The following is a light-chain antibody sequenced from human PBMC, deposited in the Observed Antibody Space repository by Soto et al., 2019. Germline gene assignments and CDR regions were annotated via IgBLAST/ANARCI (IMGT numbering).Light chain of an antibody. CDR1: QSVSSH. CDR3: QQFNSYFRT. Sequence: IVMTHSPSPLSVSPGETATLSCRASQSVSSHLAWYQQKPGQAPRLLIYGASSRATGIPARFSGSGSGTDFTLTISSLQPDDFATYYCQQFNSYFRTFGQGTKVDIK. J-gene: IGKJ1*01. V-gene: IGKV3-15*01. CDR2: GAS.